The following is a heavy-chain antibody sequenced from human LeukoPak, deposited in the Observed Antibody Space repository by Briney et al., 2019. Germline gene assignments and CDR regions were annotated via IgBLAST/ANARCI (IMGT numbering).Heavy chain of an antibody. D-gene: IGHD2-15*01. CDR3: ARDQGLCSGGSCYDWFDP. J-gene: IGHJ5*02. Sequence: SVTLSLTCTVSGGSISSYYWSWIRQPPGKGLEWIGYIYYSGSTNYNPSLKSRVTMSVDTSKNQFSLKLSSVTAADTAVYYCARDQGLCSGGSCYDWFDPWGQGTLVTVSS. CDR2: IYYSGST. CDR1: GGSISSYY. V-gene: IGHV4-59*12.